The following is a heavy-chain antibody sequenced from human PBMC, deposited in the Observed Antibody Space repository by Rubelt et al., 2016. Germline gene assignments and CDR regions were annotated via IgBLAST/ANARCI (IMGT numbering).Heavy chain of an antibody. CDR1: GGSISSYY. D-gene: IGHD3-10*01. V-gene: IGHV4-59*01. CDR3: ARVSGTRIKGWYFDL. Sequence: QVQLQESGPGLVKPSETLSLTCTDSGGSISSYYWSWIRQPPGKGLEWIGYIYYSGSTNYNPSLKRRVSITVATPKNQFSLRLSSVTAADTAMYYCARVSGTRIKGWYFDLWGRGTLVTVSS. CDR2: IYYSGST. J-gene: IGHJ2*01.